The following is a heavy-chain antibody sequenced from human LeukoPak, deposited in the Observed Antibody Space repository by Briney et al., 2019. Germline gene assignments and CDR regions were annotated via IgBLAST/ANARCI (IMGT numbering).Heavy chain of an antibody. CDR1: GFTFSSYW. CDR3: ARDSASYYHDY. J-gene: IGHJ4*02. V-gene: IGHV3-74*01. CDR2: IKSDGSST. Sequence: SGRSLRLSCAASGFTFSSYWMHWVRQAPGKGLISVSRIKSDGSSTNYAASVKGRFTISRDNAKNTLYLQMNSLRADDTAVYYCARDSASYYHDYWGQGTLVTVSS. D-gene: IGHD3-10*01.